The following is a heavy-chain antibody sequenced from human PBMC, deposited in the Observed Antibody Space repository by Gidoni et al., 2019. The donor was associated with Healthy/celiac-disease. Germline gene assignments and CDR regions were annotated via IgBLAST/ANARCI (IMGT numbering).Heavy chain of an antibody. CDR1: GYPFTGYY. D-gene: IGHD2-21*02. J-gene: IGHJ6*02. Sequence: QVQLVQSGAEVKKPGASVKVSCNASGYPFTGYYMHWVRQAPGQGLEWMGGINPNSGGTNDAQKGQGRVTMTRDTAISTAYMELSRLRSDDTAVYYCARVSRVTRDGMDVWGQGTTVTVSS. CDR3: ARVSRVTRDGMDV. V-gene: IGHV1-2*02. CDR2: INPNSGGT.